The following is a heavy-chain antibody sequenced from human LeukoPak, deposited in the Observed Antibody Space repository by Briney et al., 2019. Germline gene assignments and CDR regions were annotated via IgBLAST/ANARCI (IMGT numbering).Heavy chain of an antibody. Sequence: SETLSLTCAVSGVSIASYSCHWIRQSPGKGLEDVAAIDSYGTTYYNPSLRSRLNIAVDPSKNQCSLRLNSVTAADTAVYYCATSRGWWALDYWGPGTLVAVSS. D-gene: IGHD2-8*02. CDR1: GVSIASYS. CDR2: IDSYGTT. V-gene: IGHV4-39*07. CDR3: ATSRGWWALDY. J-gene: IGHJ4*02.